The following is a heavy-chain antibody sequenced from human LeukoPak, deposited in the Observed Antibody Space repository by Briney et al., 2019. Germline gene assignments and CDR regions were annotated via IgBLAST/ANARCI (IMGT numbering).Heavy chain of an antibody. J-gene: IGHJ6*02. CDR3: ARDYSGGPNYYGMDV. D-gene: IGHD6-19*01. CDR2: IYYSGRT. V-gene: IGHV4-30-4*01. CDR1: GGSISSDEYF. Sequence: SQTLSLTCTVSGGSISSDEYFWSWIRQPPGKGLEWIGYIYYSGRTYYNPSLKSRVTVSVDTSKNQFSLELSSVTAADTAVYYCARDYSGGPNYYGMDVWGQGTTVTVSS.